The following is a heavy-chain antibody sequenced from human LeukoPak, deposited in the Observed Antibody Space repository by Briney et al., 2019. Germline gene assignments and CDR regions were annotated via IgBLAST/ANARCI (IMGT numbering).Heavy chain of an antibody. CDR2: ISSSSSYT. CDR3: ARDRSAVAVTFDY. J-gene: IGHJ4*02. CDR1: GFTFSDYC. D-gene: IGHD6-19*01. Sequence: GGSLRLSCAASGFTFSDYCMSWIRQAPGKGLEWVSYISSSSSYTNYADSVKGRFTISRDNAKNSLYLQMNSLRAEDTAVYYCARDRSAVAVTFDYWGQGTLVTVSS. V-gene: IGHV3-11*06.